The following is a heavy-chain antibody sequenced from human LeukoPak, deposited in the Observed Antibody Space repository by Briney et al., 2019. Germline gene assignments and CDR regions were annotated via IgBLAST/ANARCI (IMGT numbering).Heavy chain of an antibody. Sequence: SETLSLTCAVYGASFTEYYWSWIRQPPGKGLEWIGEIDHTGSTNYNPSLKTRVTISVDTSNKHFPLRLNSVTAADTAVYYCARPRVRPTTNWFDTWGQGTLVTVSS. CDR1: GASFTEYY. D-gene: IGHD1-26*01. V-gene: IGHV4-34*01. CDR3: ARPRVRPTTNWFDT. CDR2: IDHTGST. J-gene: IGHJ5*02.